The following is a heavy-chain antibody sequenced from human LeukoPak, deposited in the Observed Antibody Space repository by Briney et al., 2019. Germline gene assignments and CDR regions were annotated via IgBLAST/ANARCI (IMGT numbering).Heavy chain of an antibody. Sequence: ASVKVSCKASGYTFTGYYMHWVRQAPGQGLEWMGWINPNSGGTNYAQKFQGWVTMTRDTSISTAYMELSRLRSDGTAVYYCTRASSYYYGSGSYEPYYYYGMGVWGQGTTVTVSS. CDR1: GYTFTGYY. D-gene: IGHD3-10*01. CDR2: INPNSGGT. V-gene: IGHV1-2*04. CDR3: TRASSYYYGSGSYEPYYYYGMGV. J-gene: IGHJ6*02.